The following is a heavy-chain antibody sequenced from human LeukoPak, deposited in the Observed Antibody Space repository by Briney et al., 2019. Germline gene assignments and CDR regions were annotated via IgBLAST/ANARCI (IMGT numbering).Heavy chain of an antibody. Sequence: PSETLSLTCTVSGGSISRSSSYWGWIRQPPGSTLEWIGNFYHSGSTYYNPALKSRVTMSVNTSKNQFSLKLSSVTAADTAVYYCARGKTIRFLPAYYFDYWGQGTLVTVSS. V-gene: IGHV4-39*07. D-gene: IGHD3-3*01. CDR3: ARGKTIRFLPAYYFDY. CDR2: FYHSGST. J-gene: IGHJ4*02. CDR1: GGSISRSSSY.